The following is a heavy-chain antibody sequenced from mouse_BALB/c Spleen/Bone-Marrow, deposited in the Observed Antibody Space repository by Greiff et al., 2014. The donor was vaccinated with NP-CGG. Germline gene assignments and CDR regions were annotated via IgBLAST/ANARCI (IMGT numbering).Heavy chain of an antibody. Sequence: VQLQQSGPELVKPGASVKISCKASGYTFTDYYINWVKQKPGQGLEWVGWVYPGSGNTKYNEKFKGKATLTVDTSSSTAYMQLSSLTSEDTAVYFCARSKGVYAMDYWGQGTSVTVSS. CDR1: GYTFTDYY. J-gene: IGHJ4*01. CDR3: ARSKGVYAMDY. CDR2: VYPGSGNT. V-gene: IGHV1-84*02.